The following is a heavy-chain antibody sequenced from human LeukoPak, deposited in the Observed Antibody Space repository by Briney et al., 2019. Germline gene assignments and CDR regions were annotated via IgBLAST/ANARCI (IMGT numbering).Heavy chain of an antibody. V-gene: IGHV3-30-3*01. CDR2: ISYDGSNK. CDR1: GFTFSSYA. D-gene: IGHD1-26*01. Sequence: PGRSLRLSCAASGFTFSSYAMHWVRQAPGKGLEWVAVISYDGSNKYYADSVKGRFTISRDNSKNTLYLQMNSLRAEDTAVYYCARVAGSGSYFETYYFDYWGQGTLVTVFS. CDR3: ARVAGSGSYFETYYFDY. J-gene: IGHJ4*02.